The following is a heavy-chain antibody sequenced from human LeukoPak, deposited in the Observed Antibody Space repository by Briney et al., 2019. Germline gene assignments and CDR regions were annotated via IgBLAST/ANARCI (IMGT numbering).Heavy chain of an antibody. CDR2: TYYRSNLYN. J-gene: IGHJ4*02. V-gene: IGHV6-1*01. D-gene: IGHD2-2*02. CDR1: GDSFSGNSAA. Sequence: SQTLSLTCALSGDSFSGNSAAWHWIRQSPSRGLEWLVRTYYRSNLYNDYAVSVKSRIPINPDTSKNQFSLQLNSVTPEDTAVYYCARDSLYCSSTSCYRVPFDYWGQGTLVTVSS. CDR3: ARDSLYCSSTSCYRVPFDY.